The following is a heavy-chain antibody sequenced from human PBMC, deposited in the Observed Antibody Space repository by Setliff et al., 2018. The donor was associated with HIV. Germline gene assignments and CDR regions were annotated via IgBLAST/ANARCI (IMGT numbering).Heavy chain of an antibody. J-gene: IGHJ3*02. CDR1: GGSISSSSYY. V-gene: IGHV4-39*07. D-gene: IGHD2-15*01. CDR2: IYYSGST. CDR3: ASPSDQTAGGFDI. Sequence: PSETLSLTCTVSGGSISSSSYYWGWIRQPPGKGLEWIGSIYYSGSTYYNPSLKSRVTISVDTSKNQFSLKRSSVTAADTAVYYCASPSDQTAGGFDIWGQGTMVTVSS.